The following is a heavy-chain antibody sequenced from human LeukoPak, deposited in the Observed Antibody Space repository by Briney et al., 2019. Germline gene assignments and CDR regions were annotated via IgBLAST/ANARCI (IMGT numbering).Heavy chain of an antibody. CDR3: ARHVWLGPFDI. CDR1: GGSIMSYY. J-gene: IGHJ3*02. D-gene: IGHD3-16*01. Sequence: PSETLSLTCTVPGGSIMSYYCSWIRQPPGKVLEWIGYIYSSGTTYYNPSLKSRVTISLDTSKTQFSLKLSSVTAADTAIYYCARHVWLGPFDIWGQGTMVTVSS. V-gene: IGHV4-59*08. CDR2: IYSSGTT.